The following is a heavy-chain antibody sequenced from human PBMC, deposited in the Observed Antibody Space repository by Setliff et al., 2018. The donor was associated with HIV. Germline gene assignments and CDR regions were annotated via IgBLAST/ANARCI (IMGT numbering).Heavy chain of an antibody. D-gene: IGHD3-3*01. CDR1: GGSFSGSY. CDR2: INHSGST. V-gene: IGHV4-34*01. CDR3: ARHERSIFGVTYSYYMDV. Sequence: SETLSLTCAVYGGSFSGSYWSWIRQPPGKGLEWIGEINHSGSTNYNPSLKSRVTMSADTSKNQFSLKLSSVTAADTAVYYCARHERSIFGVTYSYYMDVWGKGTTVTVSS. J-gene: IGHJ6*03.